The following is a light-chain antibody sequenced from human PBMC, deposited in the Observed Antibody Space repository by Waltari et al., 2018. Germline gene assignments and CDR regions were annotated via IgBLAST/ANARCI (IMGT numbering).Light chain of an antibody. J-gene: IGKJ5*01. V-gene: IGKV3-11*01. CDR2: DAS. Sequence: EIVLTQSPATLSLSPGESATLSCRASQSVSSFLAWYQQKRGQAPRLLIYDASTRATGIPARFSGSGSGTDFTLTISSLEPEDFAVYYCQQRKTWPITFGQGTRLEIK. CDR1: QSVSSF. CDR3: QQRKTWPIT.